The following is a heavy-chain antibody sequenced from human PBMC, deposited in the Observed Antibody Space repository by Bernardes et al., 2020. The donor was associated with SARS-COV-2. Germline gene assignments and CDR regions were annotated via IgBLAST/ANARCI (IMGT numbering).Heavy chain of an antibody. CDR1: GVTFSDYY. J-gene: IGHJ3*02. CDR2: IKEDGSEK. V-gene: IGHV3-7*01. D-gene: IGHD1-7*01. CDR3: ARENYTEGGFDI. Sequence: GGSLRLSCAASGVTFSDYYLIWIRQAPGKGLEWVANIKEDGSEKYKVDSVKGRFTISRDNAKNSLYLQMNSLRAEDTAVYYCARENYTEGGFDIWGQGTMVTVSS.